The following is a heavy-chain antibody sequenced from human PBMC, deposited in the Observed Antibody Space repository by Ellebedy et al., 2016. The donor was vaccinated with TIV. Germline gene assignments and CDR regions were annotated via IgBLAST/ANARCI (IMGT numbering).Heavy chain of an antibody. D-gene: IGHD5-18*01. Sequence: GESLKISCAASGFTFSSYGMHWVRQAPGKGLEWVAVMGFGTANIYYAAAVKGRFTISRDNSKNTLYLQMNSLRPEDTAVYYCASLRGYNYGINPSGAFDIWGLGTMVAVSS. V-gene: IGHV3-33*08. CDR1: GFTFSSYG. CDR2: MGFGTANI. CDR3: ASLRGYNYGINPSGAFDI. J-gene: IGHJ3*02.